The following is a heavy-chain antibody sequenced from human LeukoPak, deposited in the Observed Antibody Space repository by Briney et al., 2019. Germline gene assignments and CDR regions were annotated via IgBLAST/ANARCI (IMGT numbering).Heavy chain of an antibody. CDR3: ARFSSGSWYYYFDY. CDR2: INHSGST. J-gene: IGHJ4*02. V-gene: IGHV4-34*01. CDR1: GGSFSGYY. D-gene: IGHD6-13*01. Sequence: SETLSLTCAVYGGSFSGYYWSWIRQPPGKGLEWIGEINHSGSTNYNPSLKSRVTISVDTSKNQFSLKLSSVTAADTAVYYGARFSSGSWYYYFDYWGQGTLVTVSS.